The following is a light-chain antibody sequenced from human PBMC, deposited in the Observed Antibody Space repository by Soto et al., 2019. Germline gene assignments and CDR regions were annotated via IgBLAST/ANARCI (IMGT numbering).Light chain of an antibody. CDR1: SSNIGNNY. V-gene: IGLV1-51*02. CDR3: GTWDSSLSVWV. J-gene: IGLJ3*02. CDR2: ENN. Sequence: QSVLTQPPSVSAAPGQKVTISCSGSSSNIGNNYVSWYQQLPGTAPKLLIYENNKRPSGIPDRFSGSKSGTSATLGITGLQTGDEADYYCGTWDSSLSVWVFGGWTQLTVL.